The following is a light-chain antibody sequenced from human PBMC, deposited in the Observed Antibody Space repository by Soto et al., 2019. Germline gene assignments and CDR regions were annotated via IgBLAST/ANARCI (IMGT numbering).Light chain of an antibody. J-gene: IGKJ3*01. CDR2: GVS. CDR3: QQYGGSPFT. Sequence: EIVLTQSPDTLSLSPGERATLSCRASQSVSLNYLAWYQHKPGQAPRPLISGVSRRATGIPDRFSGSGSGTDFTLTITRLEPDDFAVYYCQQYGGSPFTFGPGTKVDIK. CDR1: QSVSLNY. V-gene: IGKV3-20*01.